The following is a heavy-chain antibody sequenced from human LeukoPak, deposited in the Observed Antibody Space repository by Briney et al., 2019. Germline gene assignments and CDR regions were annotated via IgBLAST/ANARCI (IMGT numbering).Heavy chain of an antibody. CDR2: ITPGGST. J-gene: IGHJ4*02. CDR3: ASSFYYDSRDY. D-gene: IGHD3-22*01. Sequence: SETLSLTSVVYVGSFSGYFWSWIRHPPGKGLDGIGEITPGGSTNYRPSLKSRVSISIDTSKKKLSLRLTSVTAADSAVYYCASSFYYDSRDYRGQGTLVTVSS. CDR1: VGSFSGYF. V-gene: IGHV4-34*01.